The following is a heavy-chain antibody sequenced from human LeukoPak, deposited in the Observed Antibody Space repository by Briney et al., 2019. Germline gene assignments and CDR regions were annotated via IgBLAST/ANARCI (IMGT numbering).Heavy chain of an antibody. V-gene: IGHV1-2*02. Sequence: GASVKVSCKASGYTFTGYYIHWVRQAPGQGLEWMGWINPNSAGTNYAQNFQGRVTMTRDTSISTAYMELSRLRSDDTAVYYCARDPGYYGSGNYLPYYMDVWGKGTTVTISS. D-gene: IGHD3-10*01. CDR2: INPNSAGT. J-gene: IGHJ6*03. CDR3: ARDPGYYGSGNYLPYYMDV. CDR1: GYTFTGYY.